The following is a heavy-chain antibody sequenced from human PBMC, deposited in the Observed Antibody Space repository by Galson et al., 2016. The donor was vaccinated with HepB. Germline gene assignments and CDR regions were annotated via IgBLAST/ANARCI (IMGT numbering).Heavy chain of an antibody. CDR1: GYTFTSHY. D-gene: IGHD6-19*01. CDR3: ARTTAVDDTRDLYHYYYYGMDV. CDR2: INPSGGSR. Sequence: SVKVSCKASGYTFTSHYMHWVRQAPGQGLEWMGIINPSGGSRSYAQKFQGRVTMTRDTSTSTVYMELSSLRSEDTAVYYCARTTAVDDTRDLYHYYYYGMDVWGQGTTVTVSS. J-gene: IGHJ6*02. V-gene: IGHV1-46*01.